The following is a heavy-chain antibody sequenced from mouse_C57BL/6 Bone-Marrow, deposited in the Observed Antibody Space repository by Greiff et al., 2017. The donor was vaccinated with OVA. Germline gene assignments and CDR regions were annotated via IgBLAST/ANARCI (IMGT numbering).Heavy chain of an antibody. CDR1: GYSFTGYY. CDR2: INPSTGGT. J-gene: IGHJ1*03. D-gene: IGHD2-4*01. Sequence: VQLQQSGPELVKPGASVKISCKASGYSFTGYYMNWVKQSPEKSLEWIGEINPSTGGTTYNQKFKAKATLTVDKSSSTAYMQLKSLTSEDSAVYYCARRGLRGYFDVWGTGTTVTVSS. CDR3: ARRGLRGYFDV. V-gene: IGHV1-42*01.